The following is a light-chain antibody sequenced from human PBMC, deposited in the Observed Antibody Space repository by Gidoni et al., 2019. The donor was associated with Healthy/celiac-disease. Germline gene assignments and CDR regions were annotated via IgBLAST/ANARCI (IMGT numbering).Light chain of an antibody. V-gene: IGLV3-25*03. Sequence: SYELTQPPSVSVSPGQTARITCSGDALPKQYADWYQQKPGQTPLLVIYKDSERPSGIPERFSGSSSGTTVTLTISGVQAEDEADYYCQSADSSGTYRVFGGGTKLTGL. CDR2: KDS. CDR1: ALPKQY. J-gene: IGLJ3*02. CDR3: QSADSSGTYRV.